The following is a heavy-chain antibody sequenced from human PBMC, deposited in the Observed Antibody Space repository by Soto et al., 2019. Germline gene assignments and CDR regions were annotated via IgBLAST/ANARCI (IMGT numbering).Heavy chain of an antibody. CDR3: ARMGDLYCSSTSCFPDY. Sequence: GGSLRLSCAASGFTFSSYAMHWVRRAPGKGLEWVAVISYDGSNKYYADSVKGRFTISRDNSKNTLYLQMNSLRAEDTAVYYCARMGDLYCSSTSCFPDYWGQGTLVTVSS. D-gene: IGHD2-2*01. J-gene: IGHJ4*02. CDR1: GFTFSSYA. CDR2: ISYDGSNK. V-gene: IGHV3-30-3*01.